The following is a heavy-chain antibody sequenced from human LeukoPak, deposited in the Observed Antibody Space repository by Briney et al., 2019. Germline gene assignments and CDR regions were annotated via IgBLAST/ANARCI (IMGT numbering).Heavy chain of an antibody. Sequence: GGSLRLSCAASGFTFSNHWMSWVRQAPGKGLEWVANIKQDESEKYYVDSVKGRFTISRDNAKSSLYLQMSSLRAEDTAVYYCAREPGNNGDLDYWGQGTLVTVSS. CDR2: IKQDESEK. CDR3: AREPGNNGDLDY. J-gene: IGHJ4*02. V-gene: IGHV3-7*01. D-gene: IGHD4-17*01. CDR1: GFTFSNHW.